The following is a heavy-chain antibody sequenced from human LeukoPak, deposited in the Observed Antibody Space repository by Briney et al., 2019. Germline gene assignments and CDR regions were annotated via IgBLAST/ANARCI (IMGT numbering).Heavy chain of an antibody. D-gene: IGHD1-14*01. V-gene: IGHV1-8*01. CDR1: GYTFTSYD. Sequence: ASVKVSCKASGYTFTSYDINWVRQATGQGLEWMGWMNPNSGNTGYAQKFQGRVTITADKSTSTAYMELSSLRSEDTAVYYCAASRLHSGTIDYWGQGTLVTVSS. CDR3: AASRLHSGTIDY. CDR2: MNPNSGNT. J-gene: IGHJ4*02.